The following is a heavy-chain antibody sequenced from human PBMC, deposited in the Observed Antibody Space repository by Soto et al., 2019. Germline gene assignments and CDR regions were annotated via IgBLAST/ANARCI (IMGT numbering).Heavy chain of an antibody. CDR3: ARSPDSYGLGAWFDP. CDR1: GYTFTGYY. D-gene: IGHD5-18*01. J-gene: IGHJ5*02. Sequence: ASVKVSCKASGYTFTGYYMHWVRQAPGQGLEWMGWINPNSGGTNYAQKFQGWVTMTRDTSISTAYMELSRLRSDDTAVYYCARSPDSYGLGAWFDPWGQGTLVTVSS. V-gene: IGHV1-2*04. CDR2: INPNSGGT.